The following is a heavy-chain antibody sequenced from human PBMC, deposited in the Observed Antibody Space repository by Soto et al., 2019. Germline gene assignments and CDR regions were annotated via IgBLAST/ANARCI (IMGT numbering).Heavy chain of an antibody. Sequence: GGSLRLSCAASGFTFRTYAMSWVRQAPGKGLEWVSAISGSGDSTYYADSVKGRSTISRDNSKNTLYLQMNSLRAEDTAVYYCAKSICGGDCYPDYYGMDVWGQGTTVTVSS. CDR1: GFTFRTYA. J-gene: IGHJ6*02. V-gene: IGHV3-23*01. D-gene: IGHD2-21*02. CDR3: AKSICGGDCYPDYYGMDV. CDR2: ISGSGDST.